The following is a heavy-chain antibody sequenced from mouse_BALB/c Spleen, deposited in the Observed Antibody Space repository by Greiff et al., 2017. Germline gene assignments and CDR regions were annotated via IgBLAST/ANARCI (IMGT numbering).Heavy chain of an antibody. CDR3: ARSNLLWFYAMDY. CDR2: ISSGSSTI. D-gene: IGHD2-2*01. Sequence: EVMLVESGGGLVQPGGSRKLSCAASGFTFSSFGMHWVRQAPEKGLEWVAYISSGSSTIYYADTVKGRFTISRDNPKNTLFLQMTSLRSEDTAMYYCARSNLLWFYAMDYWGQGTSVTVSS. CDR1: GFTFSSFG. V-gene: IGHV5-17*02. J-gene: IGHJ4*01.